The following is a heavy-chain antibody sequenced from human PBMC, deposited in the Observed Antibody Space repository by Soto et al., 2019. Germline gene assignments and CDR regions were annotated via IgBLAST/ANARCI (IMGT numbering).Heavy chain of an antibody. D-gene: IGHD3-3*01. Sequence: VVSLILSCSASGCTFISYSMSWLRQAAGKGLEWVSSISGSGGITYYSDSLKGRSTISRDNSKNKLYLQMNSLRAEDTAVYYCAKDRYYDFWSGSQPDPQFDSWGPGTLVTVSS. CDR1: GCTFISYS. CDR3: AKDRYYDFWSGSQPDPQFDS. J-gene: IGHJ4*02. CDR2: ISGSGGIT. V-gene: IGHV3-23*01.